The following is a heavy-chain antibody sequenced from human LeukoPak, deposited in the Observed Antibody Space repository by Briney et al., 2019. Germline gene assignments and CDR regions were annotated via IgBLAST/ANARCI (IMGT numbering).Heavy chain of an antibody. CDR3: ARRIAVARTLPFDC. D-gene: IGHD6-19*01. J-gene: IGHJ4*02. V-gene: IGHV4-31*03. CDR2: IYYSGST. CDR1: GGSISSGGYY. Sequence: SQTLSLTCTVSGGSISSGGYYWSWIRQHPGKGLEWIGYIYYSGSTYYNPSLKSRVTISVDTSKNQFSLKLSSVTAADTAVYYCARRIAVARTLPFDCGGQGTLVTVS.